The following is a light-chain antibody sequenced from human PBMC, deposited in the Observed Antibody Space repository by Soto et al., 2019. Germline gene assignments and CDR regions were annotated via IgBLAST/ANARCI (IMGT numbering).Light chain of an antibody. J-gene: IGKJ1*01. Sequence: EIVLTQSPGALSLYPGERATLSCRTSQSVSTNYLAWYQEKPGQAPRLLIYGASSRATGIPDRFSGSGSGTDFTLTISRLEPEDFAVYYCQHYGSSPPTWTFGQGTKVDIK. CDR2: GAS. CDR1: QSVSTNY. CDR3: QHYGSSPPTWT. V-gene: IGKV3-20*01.